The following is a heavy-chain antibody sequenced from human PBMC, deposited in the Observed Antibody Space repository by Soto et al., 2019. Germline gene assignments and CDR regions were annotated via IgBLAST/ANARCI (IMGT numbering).Heavy chain of an antibody. J-gene: IGHJ3*02. Sequence: SETLPLTYFVSGGSLSSYDWSWIRQPPGKGLEWIGYIYYSGSTNYNPSLKSRVTISVGTSKNQFSLKLSSVTAADTAVYYCARGEEAVAGDDAFDIWGQGTMVT. CDR2: IYYSGST. V-gene: IGHV4-59*01. CDR1: GGSLSSYD. CDR3: ARGEEAVAGDDAFDI. D-gene: IGHD6-19*01.